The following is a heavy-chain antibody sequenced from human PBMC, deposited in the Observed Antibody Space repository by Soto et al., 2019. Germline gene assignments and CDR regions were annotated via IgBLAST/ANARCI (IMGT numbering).Heavy chain of an antibody. Sequence: PSETLSLTCTVSGASITYGGYSWSWIRQTPGKGLEWIGYINHLETTFYNPSFGSRLSLSIDRAKNQFSLNLNSMSAADRAAYCCVRGGGSDSVDYLGQGCLVSVSS. J-gene: IGHJ4*02. CDR3: VRGGGSDSVDY. V-gene: IGHV4-30-2*01. CDR1: GASITYGGYS. D-gene: IGHD1-26*01. CDR2: INHLETT.